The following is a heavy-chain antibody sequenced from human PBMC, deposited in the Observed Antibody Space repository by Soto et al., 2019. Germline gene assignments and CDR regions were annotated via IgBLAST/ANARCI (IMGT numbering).Heavy chain of an antibody. CDR3: ARSDFTVDFDY. Sequence: SETLSLTCTVSGGSISRYYWSWIRQPPGKGLEWIGYIYYSGSTNYNPSLKSRVTISVDTSKNQFSLKLSSVTAADTAVYYCARSDFTVDFDYWGQGTLVTVSS. CDR2: IYYSGST. D-gene: IGHD3-16*01. J-gene: IGHJ4*02. CDR1: GGSISRYY. V-gene: IGHV4-59*01.